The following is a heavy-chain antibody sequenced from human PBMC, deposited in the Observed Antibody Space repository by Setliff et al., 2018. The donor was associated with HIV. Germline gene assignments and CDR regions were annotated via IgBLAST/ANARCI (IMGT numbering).Heavy chain of an antibody. J-gene: IGHJ4*02. CDR3: ARERVDSRLWCYLDY. CDR1: GFTFSSYW. Sequence: GGSLRLSCAASGFTFSSYWMSWVRQAPGKGLEWVANIKQDESEKYYVDSVKGRFTISRDNAKNSLYLQMNSLRAEDTAVYYCARERVDSRLWCYLDYWGQGRLVTVSS. V-gene: IGHV3-7*03. CDR2: IKQDESEK. D-gene: IGHD2-8*01.